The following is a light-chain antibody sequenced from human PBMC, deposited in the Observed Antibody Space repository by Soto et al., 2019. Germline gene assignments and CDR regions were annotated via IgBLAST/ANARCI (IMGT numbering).Light chain of an antibody. CDR3: QQYGSSPLT. CDR2: GAS. CDR1: KGVRSSS. Sequence: EMVLTQSPGTRSLSPGEGAPLSCRASKGVRSSSLAWYQQKPGQAPRLLIYGASSRATGIPDRFSGSGSGTDFTLTISRLEPEDFAVYYCQQYGSSPLTFGPGTKVDIK. V-gene: IGKV3-20*01. J-gene: IGKJ3*01.